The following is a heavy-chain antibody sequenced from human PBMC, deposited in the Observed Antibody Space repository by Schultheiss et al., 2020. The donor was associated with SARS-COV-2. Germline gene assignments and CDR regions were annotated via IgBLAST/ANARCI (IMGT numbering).Heavy chain of an antibody. V-gene: IGHV3-9*01. Sequence: GGSLRLSCAASGFTFDDYAMHWVRQAPGKGPEWVSGISWNSGSIGYADSVKGRFTISRDNAKNSLYLQMNSLRAEDTALYYCAKVTRGAAMVQGAIFDYWGQGTLVTVSS. D-gene: IGHD3-10*01. CDR1: GFTFDDYA. J-gene: IGHJ4*02. CDR2: ISWNSGSI. CDR3: AKVTRGAAMVQGAIFDY.